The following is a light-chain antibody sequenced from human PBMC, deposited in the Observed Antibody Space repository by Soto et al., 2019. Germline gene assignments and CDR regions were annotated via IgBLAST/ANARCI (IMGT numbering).Light chain of an antibody. V-gene: IGKV1-27*01. CDR1: QGVVTY. J-gene: IGKJ1*01. CDR3: QKYDNAPWT. Sequence: IQMTQSPSSLSASVGDRITITCRASQGVVTYLAWYQQKPGKVPNLLIFGASTLYSGVSSRFSGSGSGTDFTLTISSLQAEDVGTYYCQKYDNAPWTFGQGTRVEIK. CDR2: GAS.